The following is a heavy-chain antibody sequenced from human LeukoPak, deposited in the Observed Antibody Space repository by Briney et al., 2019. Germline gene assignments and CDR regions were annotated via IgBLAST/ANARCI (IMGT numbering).Heavy chain of an antibody. CDR3: AGLNDFWSGYIDQ. CDR2: IYYSGST. Sequence: SETLSLTCTVSGGSISSSSYCWGWIRQPPGKGLEWIGSIYYSGSTYYNPSLKSRVTISVDTSKNQFSLKLSSVTAADTAVYYCAGLNDFWSGYIDQWGQGTLVTVSS. CDR1: GGSISSSSYC. J-gene: IGHJ4*02. V-gene: IGHV4-39*01. D-gene: IGHD3-3*01.